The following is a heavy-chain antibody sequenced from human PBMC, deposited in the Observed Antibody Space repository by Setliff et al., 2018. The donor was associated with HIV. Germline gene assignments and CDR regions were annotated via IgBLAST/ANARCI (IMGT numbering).Heavy chain of an antibody. V-gene: IGHV1-18*04. CDR1: GYTFRRFG. CDR2: ISASNGDT. Sequence: GASVKVSCKASGYTFRRFGITWVRQAPGQGLEWMGWISASNGDTNYAQKFQGRVTMTTDTSTSTAYMELRSLRSEDTAVYYCARDEFQRATIRGAFDYWGQGTLVTVSS. D-gene: IGHD5-12*01. CDR3: ARDEFQRATIRGAFDY. J-gene: IGHJ4*02.